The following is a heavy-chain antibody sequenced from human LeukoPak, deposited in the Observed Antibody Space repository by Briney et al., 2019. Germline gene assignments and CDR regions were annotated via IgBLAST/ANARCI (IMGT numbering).Heavy chain of an antibody. V-gene: IGHV3-9*01. Sequence: PGVSLRLFCAASGFTFDDYAMHWVRQAPGKGLEWVSGISWNSGSIGYADSVKGRFTISRDNAKNSLYLQMNSLRAEDTALYYCAKVRLSDDAFDIWGQGTMVTVSS. CDR2: ISWNSGSI. J-gene: IGHJ3*02. CDR1: GFTFDDYA. CDR3: AKVRLSDDAFDI.